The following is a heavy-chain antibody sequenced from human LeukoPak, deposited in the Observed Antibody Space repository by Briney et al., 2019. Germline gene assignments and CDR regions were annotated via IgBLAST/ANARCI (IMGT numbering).Heavy chain of an antibody. CDR2: ISAYNGNT. Sequence: ASVKVSCKASGYTFTSYGISWVRQAPGQGLEWMGWISAYNGNTNYAQKFQARVTMTRNTSISTAYMELSSLRSEDTAVYYCARGSDGMDVWGQGTTVTVSS. CDR3: ARGSDGMDV. J-gene: IGHJ6*02. CDR1: GYTFTSYG. V-gene: IGHV1-18*01.